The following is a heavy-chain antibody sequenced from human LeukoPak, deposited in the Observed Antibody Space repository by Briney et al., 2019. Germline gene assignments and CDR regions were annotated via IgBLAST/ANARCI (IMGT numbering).Heavy chain of an antibody. Sequence: GGSLRLSCAASGFTFRSYAMSWVRQAPGKGLEWVSAISGSGGSTYYADSVKGRFTISRDNSKSTLYLQMNSLRAEDTAVYYCAKERDSRGYFDYWGQGTLVTVSS. CDR2: ISGSGGST. CDR3: AKERDSRGYFDY. J-gene: IGHJ4*02. V-gene: IGHV3-23*01. CDR1: GFTFRSYA. D-gene: IGHD3-22*01.